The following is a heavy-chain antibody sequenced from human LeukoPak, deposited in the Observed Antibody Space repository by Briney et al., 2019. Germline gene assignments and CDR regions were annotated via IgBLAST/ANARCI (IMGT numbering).Heavy chain of an antibody. CDR2: ISYDGSNK. D-gene: IGHD4-11*01. CDR3: ARVSTVTNYYYYYGMDV. Sequence: GGSLRLSCAASGFTFSTYAMHWVRQAPGKGLEWVAVISYDGSNKYCADSVKGRFTISRDNSKNTLYLQMNSLRAEDTAVYYCARVSTVTNYYYYYGMDVWGQGTTVTVSS. V-gene: IGHV3-30-3*01. J-gene: IGHJ6*02. CDR1: GFTFSTYA.